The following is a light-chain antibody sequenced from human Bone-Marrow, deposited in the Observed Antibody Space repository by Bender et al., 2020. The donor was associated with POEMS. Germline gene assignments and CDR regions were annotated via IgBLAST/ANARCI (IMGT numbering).Light chain of an antibody. CDR1: SSDVGAYNF. CDR2: EVS. J-gene: IGLJ1*01. Sequence: QSALTQPASASGSPGQSVTISCTGTSSDVGAYNFVSWYLQHPGKAPKLMIYEVSKRPSGVPDRFSGSKSGNTASLTVSGLQAEDEADYYCSSYAGSISYVFGTGTKVTVL. V-gene: IGLV2-8*01. CDR3: SSYAGSISYV.